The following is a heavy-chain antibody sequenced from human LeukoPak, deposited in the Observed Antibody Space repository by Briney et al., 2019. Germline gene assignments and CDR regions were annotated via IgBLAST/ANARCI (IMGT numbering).Heavy chain of an antibody. D-gene: IGHD4-17*01. J-gene: IGHJ5*02. CDR2: ISYSGNT. CDR1: GGSINTFY. CDR3: AREPSVTTVSTGS. V-gene: IGHV4-59*12. Sequence: PSETLSLTCTVSGGSINTFYWSWIRQPPGKGLEWIGYISYSGNTNYNPSLKSRVTISLDTSKAQFSLKLRSVTAVDTAIYYCAREPSVTTVSTGSWGQGTLVIVSS.